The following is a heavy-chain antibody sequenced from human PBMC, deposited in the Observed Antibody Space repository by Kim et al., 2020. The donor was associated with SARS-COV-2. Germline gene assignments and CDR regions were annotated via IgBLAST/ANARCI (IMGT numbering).Heavy chain of an antibody. J-gene: IGHJ3*02. CDR1: GFTFSDYY. V-gene: IGHV3-11*01. Sequence: GGSLRLSCAASGFTFSDYYMSWIRQAPGKGLEWVSYISSSGSTIYYADSVKGRFTISRDNAKNSLYLQMNSLRAEDTAVYYCARESFNNYNSPGAFDIWGQGTMVTVSS. CDR2: ISSSGSTI. CDR3: ARESFNNYNSPGAFDI. D-gene: IGHD1-20*01.